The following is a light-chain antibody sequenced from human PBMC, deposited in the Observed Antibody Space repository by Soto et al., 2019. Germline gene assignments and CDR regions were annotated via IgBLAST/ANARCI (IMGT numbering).Light chain of an antibody. V-gene: IGKV3-15*01. Sequence: EIVMTQSPATLSVSPGERATLSCRASQSVSRSLAWYQQKPGQAPRLLIYGASTRATGIPARFSGSGSGTELTLTISSLQSEDFAVYYCHHYNNWPPRTFGQGTKVEIK. J-gene: IGKJ1*01. CDR3: HHYNNWPPRT. CDR1: QSVSRS. CDR2: GAS.